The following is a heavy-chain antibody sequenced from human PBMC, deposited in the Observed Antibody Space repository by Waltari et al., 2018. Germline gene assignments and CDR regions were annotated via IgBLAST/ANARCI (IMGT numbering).Heavy chain of an antibody. CDR3: ARDSPEWGSPSCLDY. D-gene: IGHD2-2*01. Sequence: EVQLAESGGGLVKPGGSLRLSCAASGFTFNVYTMNWVRQAPGKGLEWVSSISSSSTYIAYAESVKGRFTISRDNAKNSLYLQMNSLRAEDTAVYYCARDSPEWGSPSCLDYWGQGTLVTVSS. J-gene: IGHJ4*02. V-gene: IGHV3-21*01. CDR2: ISSSSTYI. CDR1: GFTFNVYT.